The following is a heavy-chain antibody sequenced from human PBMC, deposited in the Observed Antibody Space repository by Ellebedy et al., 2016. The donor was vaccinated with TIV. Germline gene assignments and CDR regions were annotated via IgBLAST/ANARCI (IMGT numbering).Heavy chain of an antibody. Sequence: ASVKVSCKASGYTFTSYFMHWVRQAPGQGLEWMGIINPRGGSTNYAEKFQGRVTMTRDMSTSTVHMELSSLRSEDTAIYFCATYGSGTYASFDHWGQGTLVTVSS. CDR2: INPRGGST. V-gene: IGHV1-46*01. J-gene: IGHJ4*02. D-gene: IGHD3-10*01. CDR1: GYTFTSYF. CDR3: ATYGSGTYASFDH.